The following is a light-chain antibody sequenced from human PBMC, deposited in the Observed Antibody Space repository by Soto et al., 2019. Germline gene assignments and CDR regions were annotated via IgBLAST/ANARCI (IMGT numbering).Light chain of an antibody. Sequence: DIQMTQSPSTLSASVGDRVTITCRASQSISSWLAWYQQKPGKAPKLLLYKAASLESGVPSRFSGSGSGTECTLTISSLQPDDFATYYCQQYNSYWTFGQGTKVEIK. CDR1: QSISSW. CDR2: KAA. CDR3: QQYNSYWT. J-gene: IGKJ1*01. V-gene: IGKV1-5*03.